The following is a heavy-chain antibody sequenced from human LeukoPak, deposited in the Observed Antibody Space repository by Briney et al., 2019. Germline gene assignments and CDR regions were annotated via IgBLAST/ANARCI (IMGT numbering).Heavy chain of an antibody. Sequence: GESLKISCKGSGYKFTSYWIGWVRQMPGKGLEWRGIIYPGDSDTTSRPPFQAHVPISPDNPIRTAYLQWSSLKTSDTAMYYCARHYYDSNGYYYLDYWGQGTLVTVSS. CDR2: IYPGDSDT. CDR3: ARHYYDSNGYYYLDY. V-gene: IGHV5-51*01. CDR1: GYKFTSYW. J-gene: IGHJ4*02. D-gene: IGHD3-22*01.